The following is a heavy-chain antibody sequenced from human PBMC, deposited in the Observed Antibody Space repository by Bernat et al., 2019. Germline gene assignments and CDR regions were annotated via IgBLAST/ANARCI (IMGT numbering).Heavy chain of an antibody. CDR3: ARDDYYDSSGYKPLDY. Sequence: QVQLQESRPGLVKPSGTLSLTCAVSGGSISSSNWWSWVRQPPGKGVEWIGEIYHSGSTNYKPSQKSRVTISVEKSKNQFSLKLSSVTAADTAVYYCARDDYYDSSGYKPLDYWGQGTLVTVSS. J-gene: IGHJ4*02. CDR1: GGSISSSNW. D-gene: IGHD3-22*01. V-gene: IGHV4-4*02. CDR2: IYHSGST.